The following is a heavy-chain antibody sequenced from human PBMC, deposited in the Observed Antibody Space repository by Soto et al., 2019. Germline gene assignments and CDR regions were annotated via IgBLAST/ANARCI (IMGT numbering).Heavy chain of an antibody. CDR3: ARDGIHYYMDV. Sequence: PSETLSLTCTVSGGSISSYYWSWIRQPPGKGLEWIGYIYYSGSTNYNPSLKSRVTISVDTSKNQFSLKLSSVTAADTAVYYCARDGIHYYMDVWGKGTTVTVSS. J-gene: IGHJ6*03. CDR1: GGSISSYY. D-gene: IGHD1-20*01. V-gene: IGHV4-59*01. CDR2: IYYSGST.